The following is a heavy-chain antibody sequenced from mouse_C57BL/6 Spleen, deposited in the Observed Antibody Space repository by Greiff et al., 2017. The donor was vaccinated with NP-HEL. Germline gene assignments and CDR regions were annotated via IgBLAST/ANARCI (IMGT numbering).Heavy chain of an antibody. CDR2: IHPNSGST. Sequence: VQLQQPGAEPVKPGASVKLSCKASGYTFTSYWMHWVKQRPGQGLEWIGMIHPNSGSTNYNEKFKSKATLTVGKSSSAAYMQLSSLTSEDSAVYYCARSTGTDYWGQGTTLTVSS. CDR1: GYTFTSYW. CDR3: ARSTGTDY. V-gene: IGHV1-64*01. D-gene: IGHD4-1*02. J-gene: IGHJ2*01.